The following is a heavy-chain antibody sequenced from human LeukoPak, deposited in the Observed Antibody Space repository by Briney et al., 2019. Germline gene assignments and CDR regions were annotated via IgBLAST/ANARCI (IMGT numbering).Heavy chain of an antibody. D-gene: IGHD7-27*01. CDR1: GITVSNNH. J-gene: IGHJ4*02. Sequence: GGSLRLSCAASGITVSNNHMSWVRQAPGKGLEWVSIVNSDGITYNADSVKGRFIISRDNSKNTVSLEMNRLRVEDTAIYYYAAGWGFLDYWGQGTLVTVSS. CDR3: AAGWGFLDY. CDR2: VNSDGIT. V-gene: IGHV3-66*01.